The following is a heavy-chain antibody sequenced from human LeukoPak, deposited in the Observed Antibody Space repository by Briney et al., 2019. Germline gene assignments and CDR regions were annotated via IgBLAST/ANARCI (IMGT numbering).Heavy chain of an antibody. CDR1: GYTFTGYY. CDR3: ARVRWYYYDSSGYSGMDV. D-gene: IGHD3-22*01. Sequence: GASVKVSCKASGYTFTGYYMHWMRQAPGQGLEWMGWINPNSGGTNYAQKFQGRVTMTRDTSISTAYMELSRLRSDDTAVYYCARVRWYYYDSSGYSGMDVWGQGTTVTVSS. J-gene: IGHJ6*02. CDR2: INPNSGGT. V-gene: IGHV1-2*02.